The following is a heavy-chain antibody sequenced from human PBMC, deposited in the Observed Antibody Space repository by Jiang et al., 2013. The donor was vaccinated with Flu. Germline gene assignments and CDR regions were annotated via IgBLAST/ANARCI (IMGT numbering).Heavy chain of an antibody. J-gene: IGHJ1*01. V-gene: IGHV3-9*01. CDR2: ISWNSGKI. Sequence: AASGFTFDDYAMHWVRQAPGQGLEWVSGISWNSGKIVYADAVKGRFTISRDNAKNSLYLQMNSLRAEDTALYYCAKGPATRLGRYFQHWGQGTLVTVSS. D-gene: IGHD6-25*01. CDR1: GFTFDDYA. CDR3: AKGPATRLGRYFQH.